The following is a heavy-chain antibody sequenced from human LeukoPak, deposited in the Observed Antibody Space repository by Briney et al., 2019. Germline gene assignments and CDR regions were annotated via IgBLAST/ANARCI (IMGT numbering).Heavy chain of an antibody. CDR2: ISAYNGNT. V-gene: IGHV1-18*01. D-gene: IGHD5-12*01. J-gene: IGHJ4*02. CDR3: ARDREWLRPYYFDY. CDR1: GYTFTSYG. Sequence: ASVKVSCTASGYTFTSYGISWARQAPGQGLEWKGWISAYNGNTNYAQNLQGRVTMTTDTSTSTAYMELRSLRSDDTAVYYCARDREWLRPYYFDYWGQGTLVTVSS.